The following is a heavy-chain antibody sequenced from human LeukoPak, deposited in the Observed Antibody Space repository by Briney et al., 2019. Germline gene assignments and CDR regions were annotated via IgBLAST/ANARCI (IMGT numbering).Heavy chain of an antibody. J-gene: IGHJ5*02. Sequence: GGSLRLSCEASGFTFSEHSMSWVRQAPGKGLEWVSTIKRGGSNTYYTDSVEGRFTISRDNSKNTLYLEMNTLRAEDTAVYYCAKGGYASCFDPWGQETQVTVSS. D-gene: IGHD2-15*01. CDR2: IKRGGSNT. V-gene: IGHV3-23*05. CDR3: AKGGYASCFDP. CDR1: GFTFSEHS.